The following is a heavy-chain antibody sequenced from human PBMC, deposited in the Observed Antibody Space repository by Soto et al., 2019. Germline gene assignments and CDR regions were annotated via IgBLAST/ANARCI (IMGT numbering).Heavy chain of an antibody. CDR2: IAYDGSLK. J-gene: IGHJ6*02. CDR1: GFTFSSYG. Sequence: QVHLVESGGGVAQPGRSLRLCCAASGFTFSSYGMHWVRQAPGKGLEWVAVIAYDGSLKYYADSVKGRFTISRDNSKSALYLQMNSLRPEDTAVYYCAKDFKVSGSYYGSLNYYYGIDVWGQGTTVIVSS. V-gene: IGHV3-30*18. D-gene: IGHD3-10*01. CDR3: AKDFKVSGSYYGSLNYYYGIDV.